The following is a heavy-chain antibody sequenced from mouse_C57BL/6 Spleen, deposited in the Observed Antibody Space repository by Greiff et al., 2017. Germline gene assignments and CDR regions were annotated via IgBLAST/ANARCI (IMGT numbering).Heavy chain of an antibody. J-gene: IGHJ1*03. V-gene: IGHV1-52*01. D-gene: IGHD3-2*02. Sequence: QVQLQQPGAELVRPGSSVKLSCKASGYTFTSYWMHWVKQRPIQGLEWIGNIDPSDSETHYNQKFKDKATLTVDKSSSTAYMQLSSLTSEDSAVYYCAHSQLRLRYWYFDVWGTGTTVTVSS. CDR1: GYTFTSYW. CDR3: AHSQLRLRYWYFDV. CDR2: IDPSDSET.